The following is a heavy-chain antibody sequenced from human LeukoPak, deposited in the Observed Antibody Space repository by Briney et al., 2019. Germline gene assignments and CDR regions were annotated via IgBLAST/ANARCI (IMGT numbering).Heavy chain of an antibody. CDR2: IIPILGIA. J-gene: IGHJ6*02. CDR1: GGTFSSYA. D-gene: IGHD6-13*01. V-gene: IGHV1-69*04. CDR3: ARSLAAAGTRAQYYYYYGMDV. Sequence: SVKVSCKASGGTFSSYAISWVRQAPGQGLEWMGRIIPILGIANYAQKFQGRVTITADKSMSTAYMELSSLRSEDTAVYYCARSLAAAGTRAQYYYYYGMDVWGQGTTVTVSS.